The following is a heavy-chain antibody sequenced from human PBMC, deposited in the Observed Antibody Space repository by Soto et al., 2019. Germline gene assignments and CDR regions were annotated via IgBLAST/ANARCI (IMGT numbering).Heavy chain of an antibody. Sequence: GGSLRLSXAASGSTFSSYWMHWVRQAPGKGLVWVSRINSDGSSTRYADSVKGRFTISRDNAKNTLYLQMNSLRAEDTAVYYCTRDLQGVLYYYYGMDVWGQGTTVTVSS. D-gene: IGHD2-2*01. J-gene: IGHJ6*02. CDR2: INSDGSST. CDR1: GSTFSSYW. CDR3: TRDLQGVLYYYYGMDV. V-gene: IGHV3-74*01.